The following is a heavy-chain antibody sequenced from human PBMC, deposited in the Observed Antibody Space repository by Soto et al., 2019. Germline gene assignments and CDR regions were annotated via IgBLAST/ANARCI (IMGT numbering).Heavy chain of an antibody. Sequence: SETLSLTRTVYGGSFSGHYWSWIRQPPGKGLEWIGEINHSGSTNYNPSLKSRVTISVDTSKNQFSLKLSSVTAADTAVYYCARGGRYYYDSSGYYYPIPVYWGQGTLVTVSS. J-gene: IGHJ4*02. V-gene: IGHV4-34*01. CDR1: GGSFSGHY. CDR2: INHSGST. D-gene: IGHD3-22*01. CDR3: ARGGRYYYDSSGYYYPIPVY.